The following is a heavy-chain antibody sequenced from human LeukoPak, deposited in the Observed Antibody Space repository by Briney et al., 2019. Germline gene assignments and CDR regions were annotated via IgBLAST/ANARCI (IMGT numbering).Heavy chain of an antibody. CDR2: IYYSGST. V-gene: IGHV4-59*01. CDR3: ARADGLPRFWFDP. D-gene: IGHD5-12*01. J-gene: IGHJ5*02. CDR1: GGSIISYY. Sequence: SETLSLTCTVSGGSIISYYWSWIRQPPGKGLEWIGYIYYSGSTNYNPSLKSRVTISVDTSKNQFSLKLSSVTAADTAVYYCARADGLPRFWFDPWGQGTLVTSPQ.